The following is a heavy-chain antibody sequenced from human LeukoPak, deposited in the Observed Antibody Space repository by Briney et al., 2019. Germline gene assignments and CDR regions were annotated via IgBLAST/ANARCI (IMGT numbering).Heavy chain of an antibody. CDR3: ARQDDFWSGYLDY. D-gene: IGHD3-3*01. CDR2: IYYSGSI. J-gene: IGHJ4*01. V-gene: IGHV4-39*01. Sequence: PSETLSLTCTVSGGSISSSSYYWGWLRQPPGKGLEWIGSIYYSGSIYYNPSLKSRATISVDTSKNQFSLKMSSVTAADTAVYSCARQDDFWSGYLDYWGHGTLVTVSS. CDR1: GGSISSSSYY.